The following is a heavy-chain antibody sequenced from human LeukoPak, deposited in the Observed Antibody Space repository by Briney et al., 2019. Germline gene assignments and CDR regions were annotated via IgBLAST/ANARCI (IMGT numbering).Heavy chain of an antibody. CDR1: GFIFSGYS. CDR3: AKVGVLVVPAAPTFDP. J-gene: IGHJ5*02. D-gene: IGHD2-2*01. CDR2: ISSSSSSI. Sequence: GGSLRLSCAASGFIFSGYSMNWVRQAPGKGLEWVSSISSSSSSIYYADSVKGRFTISRDNTKKSLYLQMNSLRAEDTAVYYCAKVGVLVVPAAPTFDPWGQGTLVTVSS. V-gene: IGHV3-21*01.